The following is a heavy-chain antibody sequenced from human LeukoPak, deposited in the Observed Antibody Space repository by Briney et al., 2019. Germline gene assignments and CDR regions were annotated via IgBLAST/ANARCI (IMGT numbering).Heavy chain of an antibody. CDR1: GGSFSGYY. V-gene: IGHV4-34*01. CDR2: INHSGST. Sequence: SETLSLTCAVYGGSFSGYYWSWIRQPPGKGLEWIGEINHSGSTNYNPSLKSRVTISVDTSQTQFSLTLSSVTAADTAVYYCAGGYYYDSSGYYYAYASYYFDYWGQGTLVTVSS. J-gene: IGHJ4*02. D-gene: IGHD3-22*01. CDR3: AGGYYYDSSGYYYAYASYYFDY.